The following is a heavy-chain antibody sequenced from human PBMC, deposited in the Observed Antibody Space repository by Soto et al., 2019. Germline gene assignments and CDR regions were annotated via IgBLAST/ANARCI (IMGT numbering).Heavy chain of an antibody. CDR1: GYTFTSYD. CDR2: MNPNSGNT. CDR3: ARVPDYDILTGYYEAEDV. D-gene: IGHD3-9*01. J-gene: IGHJ6*04. Sequence: ASVKVSCKASGYTFTSYDINWVRQATGQGLEWMGWMNPNSGNTGYAQKFQGRVTMTRNTSISTAYMELSSLRSEDTAVYYCARVPDYDILTGYYEAEDVWGKGTTVTVSS. V-gene: IGHV1-8*01.